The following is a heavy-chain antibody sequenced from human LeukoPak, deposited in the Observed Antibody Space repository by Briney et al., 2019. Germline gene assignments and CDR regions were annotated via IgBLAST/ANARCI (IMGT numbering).Heavy chain of an antibody. CDR3: ARDKGTYHNKYYFDY. CDR1: GFTFNSYA. J-gene: IGHJ4*02. CDR2: ISSSSSTI. Sequence: GGSLRLSCAASGFTFNSYAMNWVRQAPGKGLEWLSYISSSSSTIFYADSVKGRFTISRDNAKNSLYLQMNSLRDEDTAVYFCARDKGTYHNKYYFDYWGQGTLVTVSS. D-gene: IGHD1-14*01. V-gene: IGHV3-48*02.